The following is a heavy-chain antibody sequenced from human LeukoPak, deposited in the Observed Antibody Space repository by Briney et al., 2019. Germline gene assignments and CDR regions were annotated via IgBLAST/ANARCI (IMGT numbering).Heavy chain of an antibody. CDR1: GGSISSYY. Sequence: SGTLSLTCTVSGGSISSYYWSWIRQPPGKGLEWIGYIYYSGSTNYNPSLKSRVTISVDTSKNQFSLKLSSVTAADTAVYYCARVKGLERRWFDPWGQGTLVTVSS. J-gene: IGHJ5*02. D-gene: IGHD1-1*01. CDR3: ARVKGLERRWFDP. V-gene: IGHV4-59*01. CDR2: IYYSGST.